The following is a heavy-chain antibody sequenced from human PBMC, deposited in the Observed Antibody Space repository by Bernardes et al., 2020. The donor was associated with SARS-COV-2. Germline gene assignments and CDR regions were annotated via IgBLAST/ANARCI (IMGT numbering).Heavy chain of an antibody. CDR1: GGSISSYY. CDR2: IYYSGST. V-gene: IGHV4-59*01. CDR3: ARAAYYYDPIYPKREYYFDS. J-gene: IGHJ4*02. Sequence: SETLSLTCTVSGGSISSYYWSWIRQPPGKGLEWIGYIYYSGSTNYNPSLKSRVTISVDTSKKQFSLKLSSVTAADTAVYYCARAAYYYDPIYPKREYYFDSWGQGALVTVSS. D-gene: IGHD3-22*01.